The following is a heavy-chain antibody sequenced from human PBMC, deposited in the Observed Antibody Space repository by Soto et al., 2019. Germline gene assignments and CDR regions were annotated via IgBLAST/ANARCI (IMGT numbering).Heavy chain of an antibody. CDR1: GFTFINYA. CDR2: IGGGDGST. D-gene: IGHD6-13*01. Sequence: EVQLLESGGGLVQPGGSLRLSCVVSGFTFINYAMSWVRQAPGKGLEWVSTIGGGDGSTYYADSVKGRFTISRDNSNSALYLQMNSLRVGDTAIYYCAKGILVKPPGTRTFDIWGQGTMVIVSS. CDR3: AKGILVKPPGTRTFDI. V-gene: IGHV3-23*01. J-gene: IGHJ3*02.